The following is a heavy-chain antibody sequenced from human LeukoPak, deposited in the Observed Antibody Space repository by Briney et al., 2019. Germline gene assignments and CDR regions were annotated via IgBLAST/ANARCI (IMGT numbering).Heavy chain of an antibody. V-gene: IGHV3-30-3*01. CDR2: ISYDGSNK. J-gene: IGHJ3*02. CDR3: ARGTMIVVVLDAFDI. CDR1: GFAFSSYA. D-gene: IGHD3-22*01. Sequence: GGSLRLSCAASGFAFSSYAMSWVRQAPGKGLEWVAVISYDGSNKYYADSVKGRFTISRDNSKNTLYLQMNSLRAEDTAVYYCARGTMIVVVLDAFDIWGQGTMVTVSS.